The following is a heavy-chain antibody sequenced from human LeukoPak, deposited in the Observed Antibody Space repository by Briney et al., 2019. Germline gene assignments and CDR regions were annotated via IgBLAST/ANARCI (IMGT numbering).Heavy chain of an antibody. CDR2: IYTDGST. D-gene: IGHD6-13*01. Sequence: KSSETLSLTCSVSAGPMSGYYWSWIRQPAGKGLEWIGRIYTDGSTKYNPSLESRVTMSVDTSKKQFSLTLHSVTAADTAVYYFTTYRQQLAFDNWGQGTLVTVSS. CDR3: TTYRQQLAFDN. V-gene: IGHV4-4*07. CDR1: AGPMSGYY. J-gene: IGHJ4*02.